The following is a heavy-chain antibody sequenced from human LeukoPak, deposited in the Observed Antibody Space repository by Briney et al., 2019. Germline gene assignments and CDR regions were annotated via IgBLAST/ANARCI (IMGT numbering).Heavy chain of an antibody. J-gene: IGHJ5*02. CDR3: AKVRCSSTSCYPNWFDP. V-gene: IGHV3-23*01. CDR2: ISGSGGST. Sequence: PGGSLRLSCAASGFTFSSYAMSWVRQAPGKGLEWVSGISGSGGSTYYADSVKGRFTISRDNSKNTLYLQMNSLRAEDTAVYYCAKVRCSSTSCYPNWFDPWGQGTLVTVSS. D-gene: IGHD2-2*01. CDR1: GFTFSSYA.